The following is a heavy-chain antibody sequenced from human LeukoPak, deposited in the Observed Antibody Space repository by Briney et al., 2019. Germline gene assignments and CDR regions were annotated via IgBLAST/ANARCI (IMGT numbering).Heavy chain of an antibody. Sequence: GGSLRLSCATSGFTFSVHSFHWVRQAPGKGLEWISSISTSGSFIYYADSVKGRFTISRDDARHSLYLQVSSLRADDTAIYYCARDFSQRGDWGQGTLVTVSS. J-gene: IGHJ4*02. CDR1: GFTFSVHS. D-gene: IGHD3-16*01. CDR2: ISTSGSFI. CDR3: ARDFSQRGD. V-gene: IGHV3-21*04.